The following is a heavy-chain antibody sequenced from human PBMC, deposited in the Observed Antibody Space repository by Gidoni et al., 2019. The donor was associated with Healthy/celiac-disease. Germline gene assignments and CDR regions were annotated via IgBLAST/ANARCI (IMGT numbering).Heavy chain of an antibody. CDR3: TRHDRSSGWLVQY. Sequence: EVQLVESGGGLVQPGGSLKLSCAASGFTFSGSAMHWVRQASGKGLEWVGRIRSKANSYATAYAASVKGRFTISRDDSKNTAYLQMNSLKTEDTAVYYCTRHDRSSGWLVQYWGQGTLVTVSS. V-gene: IGHV3-73*02. CDR1: GFTFSGSA. J-gene: IGHJ4*02. D-gene: IGHD6-19*01. CDR2: IRSKANSYAT.